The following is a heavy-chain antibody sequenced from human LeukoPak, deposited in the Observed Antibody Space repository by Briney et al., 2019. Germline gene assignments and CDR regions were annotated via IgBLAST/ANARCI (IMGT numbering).Heavy chain of an antibody. V-gene: IGHV1-69*01. CDR1: GGTFSSYA. CDR2: IIPIFGTA. CDR3: AGSEKDIVVVPAAIIRYYYYMDV. D-gene: IGHD2-2*02. Sequence: GSSVKVSCKASGGTFSSYAISWVRQAPGQGLEWMGGIIPIFGTANYAQKFQGRVTITADESTSTAYMELSSLRSEDTAVYYCAGSEKDIVVVPAAIIRYYYYMDVWGKGTTVTVSS. J-gene: IGHJ6*03.